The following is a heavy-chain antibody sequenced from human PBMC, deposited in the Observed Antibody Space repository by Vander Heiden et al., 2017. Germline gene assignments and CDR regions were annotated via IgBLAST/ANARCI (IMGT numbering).Heavy chain of an antibody. CDR1: GGTFTNYA. CDR3: ATRSYCGGDCYGGAENH. J-gene: IGHJ5*02. Sequence: KASGGTFTNYAISWVRQARGQGLEWMGGIIPIFGTSTYIQKFQGRVTITADKSTSTAYMELSSLRSDDTAVYYCATRSYCGGDCYGGAENHWGQGTLVTVSS. CDR2: IIPIFGTS. V-gene: IGHV1-69*06. D-gene: IGHD2-21*02.